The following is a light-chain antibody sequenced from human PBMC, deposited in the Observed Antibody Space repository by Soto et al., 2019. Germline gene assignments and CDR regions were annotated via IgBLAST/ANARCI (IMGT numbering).Light chain of an antibody. Sequence: EIVITHSAATLSFSRGERATLSCRASQSVSNSLAWYQQKPGQAPRLLIYDASNRATGIPARFSGSGSGTDFTLTISSLEPEDLAVYYCQQRSSWPPITFGQGTRLEIK. V-gene: IGKV3-11*01. CDR3: QQRSSWPPIT. CDR1: QSVSNS. CDR2: DAS. J-gene: IGKJ5*01.